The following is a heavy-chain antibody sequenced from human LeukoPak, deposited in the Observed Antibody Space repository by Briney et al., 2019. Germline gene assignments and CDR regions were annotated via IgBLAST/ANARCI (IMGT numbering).Heavy chain of an antibody. CDR1: GGSISRYY. CDR2: IYYSGST. CDR3: ARAGITGTTNYYYYYMDV. J-gene: IGHJ6*03. D-gene: IGHD1-20*01. V-gene: IGHV4-59*08. Sequence: SETLSLTCPVSGGSISRYYWSWIRQPPGKGLEWIGYIYYSGSTKYNPSLKSRVTISVDTSKNQFSLKLSSVTAADTAIYYCARAGITGTTNYYYYYMDVWGKGTTVTVSS.